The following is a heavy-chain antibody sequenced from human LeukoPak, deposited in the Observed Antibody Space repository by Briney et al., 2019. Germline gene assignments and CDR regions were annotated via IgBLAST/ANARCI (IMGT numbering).Heavy chain of an antibody. CDR1: GFTFSNFG. CDR2: ISGSGSNT. Sequence: PGGSLRLSCDTSGFTFSNFGMAWVRQAPGKGLEWVSTISGSGSNTHYADSVTGRFTISRDNSKNSLYLQMNSLRAEDTAVYYCARGGVIDAFDIWGQGTMVTVSS. V-gene: IGHV3-23*01. CDR3: ARGGVIDAFDI. D-gene: IGHD3-10*01. J-gene: IGHJ3*02.